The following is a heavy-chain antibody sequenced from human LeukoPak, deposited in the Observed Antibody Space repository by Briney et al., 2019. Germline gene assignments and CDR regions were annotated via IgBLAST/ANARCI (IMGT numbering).Heavy chain of an antibody. V-gene: IGHV3-23*01. CDR1: GFTFSSYA. Sequence: GGSLRLSCAASGFTFSSYAMSWVRQAPGKGLEWVSAISGNGGSTYYADSVKGRFTISRDNSKNTLYLQMNSLRAEDTAVYYCAKDPTYYYGSSHFDYWGQGTLVTVSS. CDR3: AKDPTYYYGSSHFDY. D-gene: IGHD3-10*01. J-gene: IGHJ4*02. CDR2: ISGNGGST.